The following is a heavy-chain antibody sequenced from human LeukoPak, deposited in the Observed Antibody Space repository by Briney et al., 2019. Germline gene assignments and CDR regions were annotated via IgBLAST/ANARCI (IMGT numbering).Heavy chain of an antibody. Sequence: PSETLSLTCAVYGGSFSGYYWSWIRQPPGKGLEWIGEINHSGSTNYNPSLESRVTISVDTSKNQFSLKLSSVTAADTAVYYCARGGYYGSGSTDYWGQGTLVTVPS. V-gene: IGHV4-34*01. D-gene: IGHD3-10*01. CDR1: GGSFSGYY. CDR3: ARGGYYGSGSTDY. J-gene: IGHJ4*02. CDR2: INHSGST.